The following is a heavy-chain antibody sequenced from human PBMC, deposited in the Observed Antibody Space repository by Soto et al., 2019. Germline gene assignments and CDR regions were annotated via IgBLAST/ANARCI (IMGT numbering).Heavy chain of an antibody. CDR1: GGSFSGYY. CDR2: INHSGST. V-gene: IGHV4-34*01. CDR3: ARGRFRGWFDP. Sequence: SETLSLTCAVYGGSFSGYYWSWIRQPPGKGLEWIGEINHSGSTNYNPSLKSRVTISVDTSKNQFSLKLSSVTAADTAVYYCARGRFRGWFDPWGQGTLVTVSS. J-gene: IGHJ5*02.